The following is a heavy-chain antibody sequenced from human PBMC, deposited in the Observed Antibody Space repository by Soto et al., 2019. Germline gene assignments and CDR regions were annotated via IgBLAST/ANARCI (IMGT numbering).Heavy chain of an antibody. Sequence: AXVKVSCKASGYTFTSYAMHWVRQAPGQSLELKGLINAGNGNTKYSQKFQGRVTITRDTSASTAYMELSSLRSEDTAVYYCARDTSVLRYFDWSQVNWFDPWGQGTLVTVSS. CDR2: INAGNGNT. CDR3: ARDTSVLRYFDWSQVNWFDP. CDR1: GYTFTSYA. J-gene: IGHJ5*02. V-gene: IGHV1-3*01. D-gene: IGHD3-9*01.